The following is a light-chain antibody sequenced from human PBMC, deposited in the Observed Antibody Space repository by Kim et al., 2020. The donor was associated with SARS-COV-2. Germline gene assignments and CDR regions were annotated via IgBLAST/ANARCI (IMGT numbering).Light chain of an antibody. V-gene: IGKV3-20*01. CDR1: QSVSSSY. CDR2: GAS. Sequence: PGERATLSCRASQSVSSSYLAWYQQKPGQAPRLLIYGASSRATGIPDRFSGSGSGTDFTLTISRLEPEDFAVYYCQQYGSSLLYTFGQGTKLEIK. J-gene: IGKJ2*01. CDR3: QQYGSSLLYT.